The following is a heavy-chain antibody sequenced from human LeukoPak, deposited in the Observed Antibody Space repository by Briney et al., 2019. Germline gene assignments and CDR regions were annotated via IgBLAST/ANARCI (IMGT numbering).Heavy chain of an antibody. V-gene: IGHV4-59*08. J-gene: IGHJ4*02. CDR3: ARQVYSNSGPDY. CDR2: IYYSGST. Sequence: SETLSLTCTVSVGSLSSYYWSWIRQPPGKRLEWIGYIYYSGSTNYNPSLKSRVTISVDTSKKQFSLKLTSVAAADTAVYYCARQVYSNSGPDYWGQGTLVTVSS. D-gene: IGHD6-6*01. CDR1: VGSLSSYY.